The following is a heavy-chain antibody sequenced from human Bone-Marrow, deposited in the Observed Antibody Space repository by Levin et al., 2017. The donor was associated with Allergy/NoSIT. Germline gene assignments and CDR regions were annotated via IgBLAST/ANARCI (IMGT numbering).Heavy chain of an antibody. CDR1: GGSISSSSYY. CDR3: ARQGTIAAAGKIDY. J-gene: IGHJ4*02. D-gene: IGHD6-13*01. Sequence: PSETLSLTCTVSGGSISSSSYYWGWIRQPPGKGLEWIGSIYYSGSTYYNPSLKSRVTISVDTSKNQFSLKLSSVTAADTAVYYCARQGTIAAAGKIDYWGQGTLVTVSS. CDR2: IYYSGST. V-gene: IGHV4-39*01.